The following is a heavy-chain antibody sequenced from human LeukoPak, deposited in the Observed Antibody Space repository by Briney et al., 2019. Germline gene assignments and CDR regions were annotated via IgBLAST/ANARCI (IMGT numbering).Heavy chain of an antibody. V-gene: IGHV3-21*01. CDR1: GFTFSSYS. CDR2: ISSSSSYI. Sequence: GGSLRLSCAASGFTFSSYSMNWVRQAPGKGLEWVSSISSSSSYIYYADSVKGRFTISRDNAKNSLYLQMNSLRAEDTAVYYCARRWDIVVVPAAYNWFDPWGQGTLVTVSS. J-gene: IGHJ5*02. D-gene: IGHD2-2*01. CDR3: ARRWDIVVVPAAYNWFDP.